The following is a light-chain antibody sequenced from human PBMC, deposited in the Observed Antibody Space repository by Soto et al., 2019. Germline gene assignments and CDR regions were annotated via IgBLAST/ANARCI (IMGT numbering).Light chain of an antibody. V-gene: IGLV4-69*01. J-gene: IGLJ7*01. Sequence: QLVLTQSPSASASLRDSVKLTCTLSSGHSSYAIAWHQQQPEKGPRYLMKLNSDGSHSKGDGIPDRFSGSSSGAERYLTISSLQSEDEADYYCQTWGTGPAVFGGGTQLTVL. CDR3: QTWGTGPAV. CDR2: LNSDGSH. CDR1: SGHSSYA.